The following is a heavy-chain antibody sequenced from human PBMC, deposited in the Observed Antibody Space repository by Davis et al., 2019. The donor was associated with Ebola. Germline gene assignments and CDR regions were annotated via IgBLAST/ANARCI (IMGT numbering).Heavy chain of an antibody. Sequence: GESLKISCAASGFTFSSYAMTWVRQAPGKGPEWVSAISDSGGSTYYADSVKGRFTISRDNSKNTVYLQMNSLRAEDTALYYCASSTRGWYVGVDYWGQGTLVTVSS. CDR2: ISDSGGST. CDR3: ASSTRGWYVGVDY. D-gene: IGHD6-19*01. J-gene: IGHJ4*02. V-gene: IGHV3-23*01. CDR1: GFTFSSYA.